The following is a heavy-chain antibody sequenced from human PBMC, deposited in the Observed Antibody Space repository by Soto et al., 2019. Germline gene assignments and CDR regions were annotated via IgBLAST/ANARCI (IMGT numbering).Heavy chain of an antibody. J-gene: IGHJ4*02. CDR2: IWYDGSNN. Sequence: QVQLVESGGGVVQPGRSLRLSCAASGFTFSSYGMHWVRQAPGKGLEWGAVIWYDGSNNYYADSVKGRFTISRDNSKNTLYLQMNSLRAEDTAVYYCARWGIAAGDYWGQGTLVTVSS. CDR3: ARWGIAAGDY. D-gene: IGHD6-13*01. CDR1: GFTFSSYG. V-gene: IGHV3-33*01.